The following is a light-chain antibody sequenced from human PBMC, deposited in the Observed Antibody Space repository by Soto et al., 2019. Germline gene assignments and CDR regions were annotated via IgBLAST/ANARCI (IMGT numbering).Light chain of an antibody. J-gene: IGKJ2*01. CDR3: QQSYRTSYT. Sequence: DIQMAQSPSSLSASVGDRVTITCRASQSISDYLNWYQQKPGKAPKLLVYAASSLQSGVPSRFSGSGSGTDFTLTISSLQPEDFATYYCQQSYRTSYTFGQGTKLEIK. V-gene: IGKV1-39*01. CDR2: AAS. CDR1: QSISDY.